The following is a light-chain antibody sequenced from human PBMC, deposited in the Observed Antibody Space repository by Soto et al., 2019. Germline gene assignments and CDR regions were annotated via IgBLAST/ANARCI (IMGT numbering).Light chain of an antibody. CDR3: RDRRYCPTS. CDR1: QSVSIY. Sequence: EFVFRQSLATPSLCPGERDTLSCRASQSVSIYLAWYQQKPGHAPRLLIYDASNRATGIRARFSGGGSVTDFTLTIGSLDFYDLGVGYCRDRRYCPTSFCPGT. CDR2: DAS. V-gene: IGKV3-11*01. J-gene: IGKJ3*01.